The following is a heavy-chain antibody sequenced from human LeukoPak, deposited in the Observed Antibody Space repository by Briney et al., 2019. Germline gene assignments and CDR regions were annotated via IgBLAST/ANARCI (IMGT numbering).Heavy chain of an antibody. Sequence: ASVKVSCKASGYTFTSYDINWVRRATGQGLEWMGWMNPNSGSTGYAQKFQGRVTITRNTSISTAYMELSGLRSEDTAVYYCARGRSTGYPYYFEYWGKGTLVTVSS. V-gene: IGHV1-8*03. CDR2: MNPNSGST. CDR1: GYTFTSYD. D-gene: IGHD5-12*01. CDR3: ARGRSTGYPYYFEY. J-gene: IGHJ4*02.